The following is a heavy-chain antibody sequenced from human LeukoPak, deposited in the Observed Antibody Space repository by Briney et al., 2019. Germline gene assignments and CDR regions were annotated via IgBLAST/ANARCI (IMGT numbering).Heavy chain of an antibody. Sequence: ASMKVSCKASGYTFTGYYMHWVRQAPGQGLEWMGWINPNSGGTNYAQKFQGRVTMTRDTSISTAYMELSRLRSDDTAVYYCAREEIVVVPAAIPEPFDYWGQGTLVTVSS. V-gene: IGHV1-2*02. D-gene: IGHD2-2*02. J-gene: IGHJ4*02. CDR2: INPNSGGT. CDR3: AREEIVVVPAAIPEPFDY. CDR1: GYTFTGYY.